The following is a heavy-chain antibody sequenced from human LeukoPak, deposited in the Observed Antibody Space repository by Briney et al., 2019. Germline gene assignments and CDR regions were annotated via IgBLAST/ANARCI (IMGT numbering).Heavy chain of an antibody. CDR1: GYTFTGYY. CDR2: INPNSGGT. J-gene: IGHJ6*03. D-gene: IGHD2-15*01. V-gene: IGHV1-2*02. Sequence: ASVKVSCKASGYTFTGYYMHWVRQAPGQGLEWMGWINPNSGGTNYAQKFQGRVTMTRDTSISTAYMELSRLRSGDTAVYYCARAGGYCSGGSCYSISHYYYYYMDVWGKGTTVTVSS. CDR3: ARAGGYCSGGSCYSISHYYYYYMDV.